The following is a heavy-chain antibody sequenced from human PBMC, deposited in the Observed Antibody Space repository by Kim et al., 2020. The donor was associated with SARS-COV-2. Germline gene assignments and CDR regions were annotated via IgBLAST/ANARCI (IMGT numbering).Heavy chain of an antibody. V-gene: IGHV4-59*01. CDR1: GGSISSYY. CDR2: IYYSGGT. Sequence: SETLSLTCTVSGGSISSYYWSWIRQPPGKGLEWIGYIYYSGGTIYNPSLKSRVTISVDTPKNQFSLNLNSMTAADTAIYYCARYYGRSRFYGLDVWGQGTTVTVSS. D-gene: IGHD3-10*01. J-gene: IGHJ6*02. CDR3: ARYYGRSRFYGLDV.